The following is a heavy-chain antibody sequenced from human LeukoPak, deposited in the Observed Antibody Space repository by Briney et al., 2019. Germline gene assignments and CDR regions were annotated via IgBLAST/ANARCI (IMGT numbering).Heavy chain of an antibody. Sequence: GGSLRLSCAASGFTFSSYGMHWVRQAPGKGLEWEAVISYDGGNKYYADSVKGRFTISRDDSKNTLFLQMNSLRAEDTAVYYCATVRGSSSSTWYIESWGQGTLVTVSS. D-gene: IGHD6-13*01. J-gene: IGHJ4*02. CDR2: ISYDGGNK. CDR3: ATVRGSSSSTWYIES. V-gene: IGHV3-30*03. CDR1: GFTFSSYG.